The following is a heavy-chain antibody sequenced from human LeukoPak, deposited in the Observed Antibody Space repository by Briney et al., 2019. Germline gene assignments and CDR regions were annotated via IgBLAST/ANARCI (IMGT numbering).Heavy chain of an antibody. V-gene: IGHV1-2*02. J-gene: IGHJ4*02. CDR1: GYTFTGYY. CDR3: ARFPREIVGASDY. D-gene: IGHD1-26*01. CDR2: INPNSGGT. Sequence: ASVKVSCKASGYTFTGYYMHWVRQAPGQGLEWMGWINPNSGGTNYAQKFQGRVTMTRDTSISTAYMELSRLRSDDTAVYYCARFPREIVGASDYWGQGTLVTVSS.